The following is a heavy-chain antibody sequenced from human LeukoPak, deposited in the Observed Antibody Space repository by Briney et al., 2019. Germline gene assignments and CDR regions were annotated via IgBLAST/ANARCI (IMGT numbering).Heavy chain of an antibody. Sequence: GGSLRLSCAASGFTFSSYAMHWVRQAPGKGLEWVSGISWNSGSIGYADSVKGRFTISRDNAKNSLYLQMNSLRAEDTAVYYCASNSMVRGKGTDYWGQGTLVAVSS. V-gene: IGHV3-9*01. CDR2: ISWNSGSI. J-gene: IGHJ4*02. CDR3: ASNSMVRGKGTDY. D-gene: IGHD3-10*01. CDR1: GFTFSSYA.